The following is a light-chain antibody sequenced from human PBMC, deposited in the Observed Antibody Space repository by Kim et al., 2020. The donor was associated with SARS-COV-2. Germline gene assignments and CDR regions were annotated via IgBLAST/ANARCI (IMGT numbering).Light chain of an antibody. V-gene: IGKV1-5*03. Sequence: TSVGDRVTITCRASQSISSWLAWYQQKPGKAPKLLIYKAASLESGVPSRFSGSGSGTEFTLTISSLQPDDFATYYCQQYNSYPYTFGGGTKVDIK. J-gene: IGKJ4*01. CDR1: QSISSW. CDR2: KAA. CDR3: QQYNSYPYT.